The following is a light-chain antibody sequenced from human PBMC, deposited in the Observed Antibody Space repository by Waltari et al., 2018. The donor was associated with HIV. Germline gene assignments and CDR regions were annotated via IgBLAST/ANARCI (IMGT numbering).Light chain of an antibody. CDR2: EVN. J-gene: IGLJ3*02. Sequence: QSALTQPPSASGSPGQSVTISCTGISRAAGDDNYASWYQQSPGKAPKLIIYEVNKRPSGVPDRFSASKSGNTASLSVSGLQADDEAHYYCSSYAGSSTWVFGGGTKVTVL. CDR3: SSYAGSSTWV. CDR1: SRAAGDDNY. V-gene: IGLV2-8*01.